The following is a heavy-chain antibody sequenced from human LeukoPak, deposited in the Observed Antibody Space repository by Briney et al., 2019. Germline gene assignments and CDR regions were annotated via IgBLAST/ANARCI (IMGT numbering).Heavy chain of an antibody. CDR3: ARHLDIVVVPAAMSWFDP. CDR1: GGTFSKNV. V-gene: IGHV1-69*13. D-gene: IGHD2-2*03. J-gene: IGHJ5*02. CDR2: IIPIFGTA. Sequence: SVKVSCKASGGTFSKNVVSWVRQAPGQGLEWMGGIIPIFGTANYAQKFQGRVTITADESTSTAYMELSSLRSEDTAVYYCARHLDIVVVPAAMSWFDPWGQGTLVTVSS.